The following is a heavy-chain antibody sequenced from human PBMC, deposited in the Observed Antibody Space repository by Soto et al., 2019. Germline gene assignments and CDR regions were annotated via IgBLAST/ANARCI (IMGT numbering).Heavy chain of an antibody. CDR1: GGTFSSYA. CDR3: ARDGYYDSSGYSIFDY. CDR2: IIPIFGTA. D-gene: IGHD3-22*01. J-gene: IGHJ4*02. V-gene: IGHV1-69*05. Sequence: GASVKVSCKASGGTFSSYAISWVRQAPGQGLEWMGGIIPIFGTANYAQKFQGRVTITRDTSASTAYMELSSLRSEDTAVYYCARDGYYDSSGYSIFDYWGQGTLVTVS.